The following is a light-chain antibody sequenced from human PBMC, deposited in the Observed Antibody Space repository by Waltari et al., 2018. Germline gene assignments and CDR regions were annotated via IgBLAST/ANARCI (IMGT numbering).Light chain of an antibody. J-gene: IGKJ2*01. V-gene: IGKV1-5*01. Sequence: DILMTQSPSTLSASVGARVTITRRASQSINTYLAWYQQKPGKAPKLLIYGASTLESGVPGRFSGTGSGTEFTLTISSLQPDDFATYYCQRYNSYANTFGQGTKVDIK. CDR2: GAS. CDR3: QRYNSYANT. CDR1: QSINTY.